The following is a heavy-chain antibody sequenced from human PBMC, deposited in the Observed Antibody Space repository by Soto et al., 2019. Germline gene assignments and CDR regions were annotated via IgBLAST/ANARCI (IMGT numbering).Heavy chain of an antibody. CDR2: INPQTGGT. CDR3: ARERYQVISDGMDV. J-gene: IGHJ6*02. V-gene: IGHV1-2*02. Sequence: GASVKVSCKASGYTFTGYYIHWVREAPGQGLEWRGWINPQTGGTSYAQKFQGRVTLSRDTSINTAYLEVSRLRFDDAAVYFCARERYQVISDGMDVWGQGTTVTVSS. CDR1: GYTFTGYY. D-gene: IGHD2-2*01.